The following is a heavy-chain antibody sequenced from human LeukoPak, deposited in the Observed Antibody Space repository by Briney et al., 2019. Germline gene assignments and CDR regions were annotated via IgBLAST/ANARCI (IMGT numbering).Heavy chain of an antibody. Sequence: GASVKVSCKASGYIFINYYIHWARQAPGQGLEWMGIINPSSGFTSHAQKFQDRLTMTRDMSTGTVYMDLSSLASEDTAVYYCARDLGGHKSRRDVFDIWGQGTMVTVSS. V-gene: IGHV1-46*01. CDR1: GYIFINYY. J-gene: IGHJ3*02. CDR2: INPSSGFT. CDR3: ARDLGGHKSRRDVFDI.